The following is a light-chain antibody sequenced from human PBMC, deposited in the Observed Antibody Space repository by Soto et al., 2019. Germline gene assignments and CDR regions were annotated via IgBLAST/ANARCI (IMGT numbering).Light chain of an antibody. J-gene: IGLJ3*02. Sequence: QSVLTQPPSASGTPGQRVTISCSGSSSTIGSKTLNWYQHLPGSAPKLLISTTNQRPSGVPDRFSGSKSGTSAALAISGLQPEDEADYYCAAWNDSLNGVVFGGGTKLTVL. V-gene: IGLV1-44*01. CDR2: TTN. CDR3: AAWNDSLNGVV. CDR1: SSTIGSKT.